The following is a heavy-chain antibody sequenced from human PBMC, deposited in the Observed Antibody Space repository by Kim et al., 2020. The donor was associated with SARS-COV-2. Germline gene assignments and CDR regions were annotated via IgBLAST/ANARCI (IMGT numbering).Heavy chain of an antibody. Sequence: GGSLRLSCAASGFTFSSYWMHWVRQAPGKGLVWVSRINSDGSSTSYADSVKGRFTISRDNAKNTLYLQMNSLRAEDTAVYYCAREVATPIITTTTTVGGMDVWGQGTTVTVSS. CDR3: AREVATPIITTTTTVGGMDV. V-gene: IGHV3-74*01. CDR2: INSDGSST. CDR1: GFTFSSYW. D-gene: IGHD3-22*01. J-gene: IGHJ6*02.